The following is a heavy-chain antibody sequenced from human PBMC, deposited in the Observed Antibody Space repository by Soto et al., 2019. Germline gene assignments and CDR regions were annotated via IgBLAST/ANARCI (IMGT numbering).Heavy chain of an antibody. J-gene: IGHJ5*02. CDR2: IYHSGST. CDR3: ARVPDR. D-gene: IGHD2-2*01. CDR1: GGSISSGGYS. Sequence: SETLSLTCAVSGGSISSGGYSWSWLRQPPGKGLEWIGYIYHSGSTYYNPSLKSRVTISVDRSKNQFSLKLSSVTAADTAVYYCARVPDRWGQGTLVTVSS. V-gene: IGHV4-30-2*01.